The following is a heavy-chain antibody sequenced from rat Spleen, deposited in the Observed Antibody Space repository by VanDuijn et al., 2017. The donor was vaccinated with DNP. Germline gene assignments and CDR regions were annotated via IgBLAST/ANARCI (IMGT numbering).Heavy chain of an antibody. Sequence: EVQLVESGGGLVQPGRSLKLSCAASGFTFSDYAMAWVRQAPKKGLEWVATISYDGSRTYYRDSVKGRFTISRDNAKSTLYLQMDSLRSEDTATYYCARHSSGAMDAWGQGTSVTVSS. CDR1: GFTFSDYA. CDR3: ARHSSGAMDA. D-gene: IGHD1-2*01. V-gene: IGHV5-17*01. CDR2: ISYDGSRT. J-gene: IGHJ4*01.